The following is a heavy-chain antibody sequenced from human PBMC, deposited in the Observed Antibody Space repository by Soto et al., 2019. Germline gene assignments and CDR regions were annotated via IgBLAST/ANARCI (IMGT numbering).Heavy chain of an antibody. V-gene: IGHV3-66*01. J-gene: IGHJ4*01. CDR2: IYSADNT. CDR3: ARGSLY. Sequence: GXSLRLSCAASGLSVSSNDMSWVRQAPGKGLECVSIIYSADNTFYVDSVKGRFIISRDNSKNTVYLQMNSLRADDTAVYYCARGSLYWGQGTLVTVSS. CDR1: GLSVSSND.